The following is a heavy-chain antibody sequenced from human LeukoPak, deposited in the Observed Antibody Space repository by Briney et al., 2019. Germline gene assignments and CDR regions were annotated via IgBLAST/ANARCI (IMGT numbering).Heavy chain of an antibody. CDR2: INHSGST. Sequence: SETLSLTCAVYGGSFSGYYWSWIRRPPGKGLEWIGEINHSGSTNYNPSLKSRVTISVDTSKNQFSLKLSSVTAADTAVYYCARSITMVRGAPGGYWGQGTLVTVSS. CDR3: ARSITMVRGAPGGY. CDR1: GGSFSGYY. D-gene: IGHD3-10*01. V-gene: IGHV4-34*01. J-gene: IGHJ4*02.